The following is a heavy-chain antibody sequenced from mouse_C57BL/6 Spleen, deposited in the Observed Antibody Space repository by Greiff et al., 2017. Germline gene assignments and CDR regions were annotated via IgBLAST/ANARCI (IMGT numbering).Heavy chain of an antibody. CDR2: ISSGGSYT. J-gene: IGHJ1*03. V-gene: IGHV5-6*02. CDR3: ARMLLGYFDV. Sequence: DVMLVESGGDLVKPGGSLKLSCAASGFTFSSYGMSWVRQTPDKRLEWVATISSGGSYTYYPDSVKGRFTISRDNAKNTLYLQMSSLKSEDTAMYYCARMLLGYFDVWGTGTTVTVSS. CDR1: GFTFSSYG. D-gene: IGHD2-12*01.